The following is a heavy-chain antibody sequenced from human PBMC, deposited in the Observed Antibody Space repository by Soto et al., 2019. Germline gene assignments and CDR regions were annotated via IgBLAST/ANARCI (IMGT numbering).Heavy chain of an antibody. J-gene: IGHJ4*02. Sequence: SLRLSCAASGFTFSSYWMTWVRQAPGKGLEWVANIKQDGSEKYYVDSVKGRFTISRDNAKNSLYLQMNSLRAEDTAVYYCARVRLPKAQIHFDYWGQGTLVTVSS. CDR1: GFTFSSYW. CDR3: ARVRLPKAQIHFDY. CDR2: IKQDGSEK. V-gene: IGHV3-7*05. D-gene: IGHD4-17*01.